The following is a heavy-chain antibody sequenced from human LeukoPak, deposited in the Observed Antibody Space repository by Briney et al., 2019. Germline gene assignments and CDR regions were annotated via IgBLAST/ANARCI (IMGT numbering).Heavy chain of an antibody. Sequence: GASVKVSCKASGCTFSSYAINWVRQAPGQGLEWMGGIIPIFGTANYAQKFQGRVTITTCESTSTAYMELSSLRSEDTAVYYCARAPAAAVVNHKNYYYYYYMDVWGKGTTVTVSS. J-gene: IGHJ6*03. D-gene: IGHD6-13*01. CDR3: ARAPAAAVVNHKNYYYYYYMDV. CDR2: IIPIFGTA. V-gene: IGHV1-69*05. CDR1: GCTFSSYA.